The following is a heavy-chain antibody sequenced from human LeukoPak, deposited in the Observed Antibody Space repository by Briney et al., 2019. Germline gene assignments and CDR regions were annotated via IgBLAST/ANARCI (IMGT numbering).Heavy chain of an antibody. V-gene: IGHV1-2*02. CDR1: GYTFTGYY. Sequence: ASVKVSCKASGYTFTGYYMHWVRQAPGQGLEWMGWINPNSGGTNYAQKFQGRVTMTTDTSTSTAYMELRSLRSDDTAVYYCARDIKSYSSGSHYWGQGTLVTVSS. CDR3: ARDIKSYSSGSHY. CDR2: INPNSGGT. J-gene: IGHJ4*02. D-gene: IGHD6-19*01.